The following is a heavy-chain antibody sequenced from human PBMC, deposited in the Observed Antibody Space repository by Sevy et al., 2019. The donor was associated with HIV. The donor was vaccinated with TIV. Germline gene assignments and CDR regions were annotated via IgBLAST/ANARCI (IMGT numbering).Heavy chain of an antibody. D-gene: IGHD4-4*01. CDR2: IYPRDSDT. Sequence: GESLKISCKASGYKFTTYWIGWARQMPGKGLEWMGMIYPRDSDTRYSPSFQGQVTITAYRSINTAYLEWGSLKASDTAMYFCARHVDMTTLIGGLYYFDSWGQGTLVTVSS. V-gene: IGHV5-51*01. J-gene: IGHJ4*02. CDR3: ARHVDMTTLIGGLYYFDS. CDR1: GYKFTTYW.